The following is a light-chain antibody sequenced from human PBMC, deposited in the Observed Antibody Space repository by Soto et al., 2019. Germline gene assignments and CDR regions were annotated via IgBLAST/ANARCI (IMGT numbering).Light chain of an antibody. CDR3: SAYTARGTLG. J-gene: IGLJ3*02. V-gene: IGLV2-14*01. CDR1: MRDVGAYNL. CDR2: EVR. Sequence: SALTQPASVSGSAGQSITISCSGTMRDVGAYNLVSWYQQHPGTAPKLIIYEVRNRPSGISSRFSGSRSGNTASLTISGPQSEDEGDYYCSAYTARGTLGFAGGTK.